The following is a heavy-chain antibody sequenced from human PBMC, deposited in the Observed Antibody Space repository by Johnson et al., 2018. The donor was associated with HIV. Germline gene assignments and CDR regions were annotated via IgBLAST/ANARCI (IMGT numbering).Heavy chain of an antibody. CDR1: GFTFSSYA. CDR3: ARDRYSYGQPMHAFDI. J-gene: IGHJ3*02. CDR2: ISYDGSNK. D-gene: IGHD5-18*01. Sequence: QVQLVESGGTLVQPGGSLRVSCAASGFTFSSYAMHWVRQAPGKGLEWVAVISYDGSNKYYADSVKGRFTISRDNSKNTLYLQMGSLRAEDMAVYYCARDRYSYGQPMHAFDIWGQGTMVTVSS. V-gene: IGHV3-30*14.